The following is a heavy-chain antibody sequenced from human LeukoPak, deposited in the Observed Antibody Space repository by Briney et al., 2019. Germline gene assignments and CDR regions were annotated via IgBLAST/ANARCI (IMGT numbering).Heavy chain of an antibody. CDR3: ARQYCSSRSCYTDAFDI. Sequence: GGSLRLSCAASGFTFSSYSMNWVRQAPGKGLEWVSFISSTSSYIYYADSVKGRFTISRDNAKNSLYLQMNSLRAEDTAVYYCARQYCSSRSCYTDAFDIWGQGTMVTVSS. CDR2: ISSTSSYI. D-gene: IGHD2-2*02. CDR1: GFTFSSYS. V-gene: IGHV3-21*01. J-gene: IGHJ3*02.